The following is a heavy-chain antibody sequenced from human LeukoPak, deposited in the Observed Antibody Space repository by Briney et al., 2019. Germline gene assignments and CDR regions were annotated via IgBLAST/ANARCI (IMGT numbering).Heavy chain of an antibody. V-gene: IGHV4-61*05. D-gene: IGHD3-16*01. J-gene: IGHJ6*03. Sequence: SETLSLTGTVSGGSISSSSYYWGWIRQPPGKGLEWIAYIFYNGNTKYNPSLWSRVTISIDTSRNQFSLNLNSVTAADTAVYYCARGGYYYLDVWGKGTTVTVSS. CDR1: GGSISSSSYY. CDR3: ARGGYYYLDV. CDR2: IFYNGNT.